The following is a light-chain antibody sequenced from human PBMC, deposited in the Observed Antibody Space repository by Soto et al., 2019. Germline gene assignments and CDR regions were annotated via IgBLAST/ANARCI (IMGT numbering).Light chain of an antibody. CDR2: KAS. V-gene: IGKV1-5*03. CDR1: QTISSW. Sequence: DIQMTQSPSTLSGSVGDRVTITCRASQTISSWLAWYQQKPGKAPKLLIYKASTLKSGVPSRFSGSGSGTEFTLTISSLQPDDFATYYCQHYNNYSEAFGQGTKVE. CDR3: QHYNNYSEA. J-gene: IGKJ1*01.